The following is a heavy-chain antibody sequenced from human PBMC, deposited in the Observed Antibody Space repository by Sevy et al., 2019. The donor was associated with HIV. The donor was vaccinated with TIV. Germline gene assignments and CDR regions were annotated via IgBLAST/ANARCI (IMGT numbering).Heavy chain of an antibody. D-gene: IGHD3-9*01. V-gene: IGHV3-23*01. J-gene: IGHJ4*02. Sequence: GGSLRLSCAASGFTFSSYAMSWVRQAPGKGLEWVSAISGSGGSTYYADSVKGRFTVSRDNSKNTPYLQMNSLRAEDTAVYDCAKEQYLGPPPGLYDILTGYLTDWGQGTLVTVSS. CDR2: ISGSGGST. CDR3: AKEQYLGPPPGLYDILTGYLTD. CDR1: GFTFSSYA.